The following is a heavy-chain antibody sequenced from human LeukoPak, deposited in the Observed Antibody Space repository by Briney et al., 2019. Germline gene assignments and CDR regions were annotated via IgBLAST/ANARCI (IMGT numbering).Heavy chain of an antibody. J-gene: IGHJ4*02. Sequence: GGSLRLSCAASGFTFSSYAMSWVRQAPGKGLEWVSAISGSGGSTYYADSVKGRFTISRDNSKNTLYLQMNSLGAEDTAVYYCAKEGIAAAGRGYFDYWGQGTLVTVPS. D-gene: IGHD6-13*01. CDR2: ISGSGGST. CDR3: AKEGIAAAGRGYFDY. CDR1: GFTFSSYA. V-gene: IGHV3-23*01.